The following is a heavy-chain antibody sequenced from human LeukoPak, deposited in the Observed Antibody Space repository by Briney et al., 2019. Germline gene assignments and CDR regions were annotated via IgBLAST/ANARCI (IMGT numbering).Heavy chain of an antibody. V-gene: IGHV4-30-4*01. CDR3: ASLYYFDSSGYYYGKADI. CDR1: GGSISSGDYY. D-gene: IGHD3-22*01. Sequence: PSQTLSLTCTVSGGSISSGDYYWSWIRQPPGKGLECIGFIYYSGSTFYNPSLKSRVTISIDTSKNQFSLKLSSVTAADTAVYYCASLYYFDSSGYYYGKADIWGQGTMVTVSS. CDR2: IYYSGST. J-gene: IGHJ3*02.